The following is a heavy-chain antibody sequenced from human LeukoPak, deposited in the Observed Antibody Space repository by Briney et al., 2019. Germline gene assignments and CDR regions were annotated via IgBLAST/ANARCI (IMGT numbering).Heavy chain of an antibody. Sequence: GGSLRLSCAASGFTFSSYWTHWVRQAPGKGLVWVSRINSDGGSTTYADSVKGRFTISRDNAKKTLYLQMNSLRVEDTAVYYCVRDIGAVAGTDDYWGQGTLVTVSS. V-gene: IGHV3-74*01. J-gene: IGHJ4*02. CDR3: VRDIGAVAGTDDY. CDR1: GFTFSSYW. CDR2: INSDGGST. D-gene: IGHD6-19*01.